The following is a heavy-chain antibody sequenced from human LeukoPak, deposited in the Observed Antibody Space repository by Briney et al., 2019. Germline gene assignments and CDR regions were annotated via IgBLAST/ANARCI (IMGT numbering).Heavy chain of an antibody. CDR2: INHSGST. J-gene: IGHJ4*02. V-gene: IGHV4-34*01. CDR3: ARGEDTAMATLFDY. D-gene: IGHD5-18*01. CDR1: GXXFSGYX. Sequence: SETLSLTCAVYGXXFSGYXWSWIRQPPXXXXXXXGEINHSGSTNYNPSLKSRVTISVDTSKNQFSLKLSSVTAADTAVYYCARGEDTAMATLFDYWGQGTLVTVSS.